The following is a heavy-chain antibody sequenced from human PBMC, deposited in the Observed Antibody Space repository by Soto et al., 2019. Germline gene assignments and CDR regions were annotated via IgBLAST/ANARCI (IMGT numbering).Heavy chain of an antibody. CDR3: ATMTYGDGVY. CDR2: ISYDGSNK. CDR1: GFTFSSYA. V-gene: IGHV3-30-3*01. D-gene: IGHD4-17*01. J-gene: IGHJ4*02. Sequence: HPGGSLRLSCAASGFTFSSYAMHWVRQAPGKGLEWVAVISYDGSNKYYADSVKGRFTISRDNSKNTLYLQMNSLRAEDTAVYYCATMTYGDGVYWGQGTLVTVSS.